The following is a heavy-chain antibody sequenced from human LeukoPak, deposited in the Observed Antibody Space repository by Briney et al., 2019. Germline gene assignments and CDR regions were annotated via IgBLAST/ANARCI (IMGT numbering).Heavy chain of an antibody. J-gene: IGHJ1*01. CDR1: GGSFSGYY. Sequence: SETLSLTCAVYGGSFSGYYWSWIRQPPGKGLEWIGEINHSGSTNYNPSLKSRVTISVDTSKNQFSLKLRSVTVADTAVYYCASEVVTSIEYFQHWGQGTLVTVSS. D-gene: IGHD2-21*02. CDR3: ASEVVTSIEYFQH. V-gene: IGHV4-34*01. CDR2: INHSGST.